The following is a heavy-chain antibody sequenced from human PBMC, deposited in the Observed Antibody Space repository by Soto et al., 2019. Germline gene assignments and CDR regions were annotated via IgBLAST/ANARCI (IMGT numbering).Heavy chain of an antibody. D-gene: IGHD3-3*01. V-gene: IGHV4-34*01. CDR1: GGSFSGYY. Sequence: SETLSLTCAVYGGSFSGYYWSWIRQPPGKGLEWIGEINHSGSTNYNPSLKSRVTISVDTSKNQFSLKLSSVTAADTAVYYCARGRRNYDFWSGRYNWFDPWGQGTLVTVSS. J-gene: IGHJ5*02. CDR3: ARGRRNYDFWSGRYNWFDP. CDR2: INHSGST.